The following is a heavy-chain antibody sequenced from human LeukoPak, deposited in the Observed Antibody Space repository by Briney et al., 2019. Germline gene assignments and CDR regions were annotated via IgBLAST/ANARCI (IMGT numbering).Heavy chain of an antibody. CDR2: VIPILCIA. CDR3: ARWRGPTVVNHDAFDT. CDR1: VGTFTIYA. V-gene: IGHV1-69*04. Sequence: ASVTVSFTSSVGTFTIYAISWVRQAPRQGLEWMGRVIPILCIANYAQKFQRRVTITADKSTSTAYMELSSLRSEDTAVYYCARWRGPTVVNHDAFDTWGQGTMVTVSS. J-gene: IGHJ3*02. D-gene: IGHD4-23*01.